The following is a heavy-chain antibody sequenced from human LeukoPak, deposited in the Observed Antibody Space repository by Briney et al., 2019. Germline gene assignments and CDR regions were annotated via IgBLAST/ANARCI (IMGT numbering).Heavy chain of an antibody. V-gene: IGHV3-48*03. J-gene: IGHJ3*02. Sequence: GGSLRLSCAASGFTFSSYEMNWVRQAPGKGLEWVSYISSSGSTIYYADSVKGRFTISRDNAKNSLYLQMNSLRAEDTAVYYCARDDLVPAAMSDAIDIWGQGTMVTVSS. CDR2: ISSSGSTI. CDR3: ARDDLVPAAMSDAIDI. CDR1: GFTFSSYE. D-gene: IGHD2-2*01.